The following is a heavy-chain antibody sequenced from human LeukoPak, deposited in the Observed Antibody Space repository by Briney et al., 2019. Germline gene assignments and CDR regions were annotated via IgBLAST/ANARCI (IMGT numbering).Heavy chain of an antibody. V-gene: IGHV1-69-2*01. CDR2: VDPEDGET. Sequence: GASVKVSCKASGYTFTDYYMHWVQQAPGKGLEWMGRVDPEDGETIYAEKFQGRVTITADTSTDTAYMELSSLRSEDTAVYYCATDYYSILPDYWGQGTLVTVSS. J-gene: IGHJ4*02. D-gene: IGHD3-10*01. CDR1: GYTFTDYY. CDR3: ATDYYSILPDY.